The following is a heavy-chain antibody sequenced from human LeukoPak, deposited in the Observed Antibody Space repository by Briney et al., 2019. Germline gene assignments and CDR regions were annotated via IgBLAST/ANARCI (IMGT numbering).Heavy chain of an antibody. Sequence: PSETLSLTCAVYGGSFSGYYWSWIRQPPGKGLEWIGEINHSGSTNYNPSLKSRVTISVDTSKNQFSLKLSSVTAADTAVYYCARGRDSGDSSGYFPNWFDPWGQGTLVTVSS. CDR2: INHSGST. CDR3: ARGRDSGDSSGYFPNWFDP. J-gene: IGHJ5*02. D-gene: IGHD3-22*01. CDR1: GGSFSGYY. V-gene: IGHV4-34*01.